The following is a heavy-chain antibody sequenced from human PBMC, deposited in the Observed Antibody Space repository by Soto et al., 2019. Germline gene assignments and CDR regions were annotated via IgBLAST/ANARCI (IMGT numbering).Heavy chain of an antibody. J-gene: IGHJ6*02. CDR3: ARDIVAAVGVIGATGTDV. D-gene: IGHD2-15*01. Sequence: QVQVVESGGGVVQPGRSLRLSCAASGFTFSRYGMHWVRQAPGKGLEWVAVISYDGSNRYYADSVKDRFTISRDNFKDTVYLQINSLRAADTAVYYCARDIVAAVGVIGATGTDVWGQGTTVTVSS. CDR1: GFTFSRYG. CDR2: ISYDGSNR. V-gene: IGHV3-30*03.